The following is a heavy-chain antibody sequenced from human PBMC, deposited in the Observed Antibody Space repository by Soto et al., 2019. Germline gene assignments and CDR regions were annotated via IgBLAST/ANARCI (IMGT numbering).Heavy chain of an antibody. J-gene: IGHJ3*02. CDR3: AKDRTNSWSYSLDAFDI. D-gene: IGHD1-26*01. Sequence: EVQLLESGGGLVQPGGSLRLSCAASGFTFSSYAMSWVRQAPGKGLEWVSAISGSGGSTYYADSVKGRFTISRDNSKNTLYLQMNSLRAEDTAVYYCAKDRTNSWSYSLDAFDIWGQGTMVTVSS. CDR1: GFTFSSYA. CDR2: ISGSGGST. V-gene: IGHV3-23*01.